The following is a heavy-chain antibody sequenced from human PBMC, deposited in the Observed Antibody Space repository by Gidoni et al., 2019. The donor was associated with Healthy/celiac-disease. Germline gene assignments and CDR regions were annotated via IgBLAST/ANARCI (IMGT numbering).Heavy chain of an antibody. J-gene: IGHJ4*02. CDR3: ARGGAVAGTGFDY. V-gene: IGHV4-39*01. D-gene: IGHD6-19*01. Sequence: QLQLPESGPGLVKPSETLSLTCTVPGGSISSRSYYWGWIRQPPGKGLEWIGSIYYSGSTYYNPSLKSRVTISVDTSKNQFSLKLSSVTAADTAVYYCARGGAVAGTGFDYWGQGTLVTVSS. CDR2: IYYSGST. CDR1: GGSISSRSYY.